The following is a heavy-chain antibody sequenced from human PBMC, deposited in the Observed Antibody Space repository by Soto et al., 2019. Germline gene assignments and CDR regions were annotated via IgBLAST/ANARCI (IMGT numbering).Heavy chain of an antibody. V-gene: IGHV1-3*01. CDR3: ARAYRKRYSDWFSTRRGENWSDP. CDR2: SNAGNGNT. J-gene: IGHJ5*02. Sequence: ASVKVSCKSSGYTFTSYAMHWVRQAPGQRLEWMGWSNAGNGNTKYSQKFQGRVTITRDTSASTAYMELSSLRSEDTAVYYCARAYRKRYSDWFSTRRGENWSDPWGQGTLVTVS. D-gene: IGHD3-9*01. CDR1: GYTFTSYA.